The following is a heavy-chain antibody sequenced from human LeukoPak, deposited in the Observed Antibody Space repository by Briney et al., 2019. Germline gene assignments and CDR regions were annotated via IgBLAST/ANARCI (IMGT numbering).Heavy chain of an antibody. CDR3: ARHLIAVAVNHYYYGIDV. CDR1: GYTFTSYA. D-gene: IGHD6-19*01. Sequence: ASVKVSCKASGYTFTSYAMHWVRQAPGQRLEWMGWINAANGNTIYSQKFQGRVTITRDTSATTAYMELSSLRSEDTAVYYCARHLIAVAVNHYYYGIDVWGQGTTVTVSS. V-gene: IGHV1-3*01. CDR2: INAANGNT. J-gene: IGHJ6*02.